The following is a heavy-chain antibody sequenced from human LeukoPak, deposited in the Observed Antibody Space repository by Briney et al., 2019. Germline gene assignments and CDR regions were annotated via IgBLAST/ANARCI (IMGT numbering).Heavy chain of an antibody. Sequence: GGSLRLSCAASGFTFSGFSMSWVRQSPTKGLEWVANIKQDGSERYYVDPVKGRFTISRDNAKNSLSLQMNNLRVEDTAVYYCARAGSHWHYVYWGQGTVVTASS. V-gene: IGHV3-7*01. CDR3: ARAGSHWHYVY. CDR1: GFTFSGFS. D-gene: IGHD3-10*01. CDR2: IKQDGSER. J-gene: IGHJ4*02.